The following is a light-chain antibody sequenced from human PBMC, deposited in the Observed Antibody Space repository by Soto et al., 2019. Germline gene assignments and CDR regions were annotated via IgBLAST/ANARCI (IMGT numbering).Light chain of an antibody. CDR1: SSNIGAGYE. CDR3: QSYDSSLSAVV. V-gene: IGLV1-40*01. J-gene: IGLJ2*01. Sequence: QCVLTQPPSVSGAPGQRVTISCAGSSSNIGAGYEVHWYQQLPGTAPSLLIFSNDNRPSGVPDRFSGSKSGTSASLAITGLQAEAEADYYCQSYDSSLSAVVFGGGTKLTVL. CDR2: SND.